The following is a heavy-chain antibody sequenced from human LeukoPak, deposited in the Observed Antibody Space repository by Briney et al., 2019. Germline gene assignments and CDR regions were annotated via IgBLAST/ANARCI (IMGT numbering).Heavy chain of an antibody. D-gene: IGHD2-21*02. CDR1: GGTFSSYA. Sequence: GASVKVSCKASGGTFSSYAICWVRQAPGQGLEWMGRIIPIFGTANYAQKFQGRVTITADKSTSTAYMELSSLRSEDTAVYYCARDQYCGGDCYSVDYWGQGTLVTVSS. CDR2: IIPIFGTA. CDR3: ARDQYCGGDCYSVDY. J-gene: IGHJ4*02. V-gene: IGHV1-69*06.